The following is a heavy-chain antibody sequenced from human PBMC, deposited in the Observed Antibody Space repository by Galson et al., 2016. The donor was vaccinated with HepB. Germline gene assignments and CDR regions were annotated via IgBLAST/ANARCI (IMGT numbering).Heavy chain of an antibody. V-gene: IGHV4-61*01. CDR2: LSFNGRT. J-gene: IGHJ4*02. Sequence: SETLSLTCTVSGASASSGSYYWSSLRHPPGKGLDWTGYLSFNGRTSYNPSLKSRVTILVDTSKNQFSLKLSSVTAADTAVYYCARATDYDFWSDSPEYWGQGILVTVSS. CDR3: ARATDYDFWSDSPEY. CDR1: GASASSGSYY. D-gene: IGHD3-3*01.